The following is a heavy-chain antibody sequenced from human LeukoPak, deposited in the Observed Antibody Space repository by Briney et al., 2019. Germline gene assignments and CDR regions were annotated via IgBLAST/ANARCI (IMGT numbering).Heavy chain of an antibody. Sequence: GESLKISCKGSGYSFTSYWIGWVRQMPGKGLEWMGIIYPGDSDTRYSPSFQGQVTISADKSISTAYLQWSSLKASDTAMYYCARRITMVRGASNWFDPWGQGTLVTVSP. V-gene: IGHV5-51*01. CDR2: IYPGDSDT. CDR1: GYSFTSYW. D-gene: IGHD3-10*01. CDR3: ARRITMVRGASNWFDP. J-gene: IGHJ5*02.